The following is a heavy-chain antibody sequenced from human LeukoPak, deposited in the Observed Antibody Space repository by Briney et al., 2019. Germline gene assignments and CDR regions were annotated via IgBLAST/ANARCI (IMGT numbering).Heavy chain of an antibody. D-gene: IGHD4-17*01. J-gene: IGHJ5*02. CDR2: IKQDGSEK. V-gene: IGHV3-7*01. CDR1: GFTFSSYW. Sequence: GGSLRLSCAASGFTFSSYWMSWVRQAPGKGLEWVANIKQDGSEKYYVDSVKGRFTISRDNAKNSLYLQMNSLRAEDTAVYYCASMTTVTQNDDFDPWGQGTLVTVSS. CDR3: ASMTTVTQNDDFDP.